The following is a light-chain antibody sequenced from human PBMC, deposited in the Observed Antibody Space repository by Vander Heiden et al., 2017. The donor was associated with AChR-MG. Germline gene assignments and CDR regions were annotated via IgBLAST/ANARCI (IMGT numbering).Light chain of an antibody. J-gene: IGLJ3*02. CDR3: SSYTSSSSGV. Sequence: QSALTPPASASGSPGQSITTSCTVTSRDVGGNTSGSWYQQHPGKAPKLMIYDVSNRPAGVSNRFSGSKSGNTASLTISGLQAEDEADYYCSSYTSSSSGVFGGGTKLTV. V-gene: IGLV2-14*03. CDR1: SRDVGGNTS. CDR2: DVS.